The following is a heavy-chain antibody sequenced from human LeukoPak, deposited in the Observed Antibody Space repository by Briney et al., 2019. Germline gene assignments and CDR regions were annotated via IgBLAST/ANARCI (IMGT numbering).Heavy chain of an antibody. J-gene: IGHJ6*03. CDR1: GFTFDDYG. CDR2: INWNGGST. D-gene: IGHD5-24*01. V-gene: IGHV3-20*04. Sequence: GGSLRLSCAASGFTFDDYGMSWVRQVPEKGQEWVSGINWNGGSTSYVDSVKGRFSISRDNAKNSLYLQMSSLRVEDTALYYCARAIKAYYYYYMDFWGKGTTVTVSS. CDR3: ARAIKAYYYYYMDF.